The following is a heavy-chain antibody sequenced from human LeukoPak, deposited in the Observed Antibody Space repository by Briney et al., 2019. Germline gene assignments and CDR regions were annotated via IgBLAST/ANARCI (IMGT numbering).Heavy chain of an antibody. CDR3: AKDESMIGYGY. J-gene: IGHJ4*02. D-gene: IGHD3-22*01. Sequence: GGSLRLSCVASGFTFSSYAMSWVRQAPGKGLEWVSAISGSGGTTYHADSVKGRFTISRDSSKNTLFLQMNSLRAEDTAVYYCAKDESMIGYGYWGQGTLVTVSS. CDR2: ISGSGGTT. V-gene: IGHV3-23*01. CDR1: GFTFSSYA.